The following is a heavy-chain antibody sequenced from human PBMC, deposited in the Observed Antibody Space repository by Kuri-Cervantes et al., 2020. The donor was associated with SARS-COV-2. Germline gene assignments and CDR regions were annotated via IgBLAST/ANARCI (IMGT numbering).Heavy chain of an antibody. Sequence: SETLSLTCTVSGGSISSHYWSWIRQPPGKGLEWIGYIYYSGSTNYNPSLKSRVTISVDTSKNQFSLKLSSVTAADTAVYYCATPRGYSYGPFDYWGQGTLVTVSS. CDR3: ATPRGYSYGPFDY. CDR2: IYYSGST. J-gene: IGHJ4*02. V-gene: IGHV4-59*11. D-gene: IGHD5-18*01. CDR1: GGSISSHY.